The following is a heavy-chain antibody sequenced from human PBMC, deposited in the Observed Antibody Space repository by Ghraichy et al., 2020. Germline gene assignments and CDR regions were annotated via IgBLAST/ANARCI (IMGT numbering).Heavy chain of an antibody. Sequence: SVKVSCRASGGTFTNYVFNWVRQAPGQGLEWMGGIIPVFGTANDAQKFRGRVTITADEATSTVYMELSSLRSEDTAVYYCARAPMAYDTSVDYSREVFDIWGQGTMVTFSS. J-gene: IGHJ3*02. CDR2: IIPVFGTA. D-gene: IGHD3-22*01. V-gene: IGHV1-69*13. CDR1: GGTFTNYV. CDR3: ARAPMAYDTSVDYSREVFDI.